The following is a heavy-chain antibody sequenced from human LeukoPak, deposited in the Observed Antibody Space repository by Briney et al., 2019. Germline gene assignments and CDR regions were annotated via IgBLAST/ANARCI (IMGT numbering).Heavy chain of an antibody. CDR3: AIWSLSDKYSRQYYYMDV. D-gene: IGHD4-11*01. J-gene: IGHJ6*03. CDR2: FDPEGGET. CDR1: GYTFTGYY. Sequence: ASVKVSCKASGYTFTGYYMHWVRQAPGKGLEWMGGFDPEGGETIYAQKFQGRVTMTEDTSTDTAYMELSSLRSEDTAVYYCAIWSLSDKYSRQYYYMDVWGKGTTVTISS. V-gene: IGHV1-24*01.